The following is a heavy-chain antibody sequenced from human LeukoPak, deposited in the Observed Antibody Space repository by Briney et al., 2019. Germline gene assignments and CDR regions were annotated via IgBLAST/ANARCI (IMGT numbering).Heavy chain of an antibody. CDR3: ASSPILSRFDY. V-gene: IGHV3-21*04. J-gene: IGHJ4*02. D-gene: IGHD3-3*01. CDR2: ISSSSSYI. Sequence: GGSLRLSCAASGFTFSSYSMNWVRQAPGKGLEWVSSISSSSSYIYYADSVKGRFTISRDNSKNTLYLQMNSLRAEDTAVYYCASSPILSRFDYWGQGTLVTVSS. CDR1: GFTFSSYS.